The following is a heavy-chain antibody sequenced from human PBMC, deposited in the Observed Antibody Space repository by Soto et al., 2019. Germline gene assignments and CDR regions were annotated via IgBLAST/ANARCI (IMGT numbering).Heavy chain of an antibody. D-gene: IGHD3-22*01. CDR1: GYTISSGYY. J-gene: IGHJ4*02. CDR3: AEDTDSYDRSGSAYFSRADYFDS. Sequence: KPSETLSLTCVVSGYTISSGYYWCWLRLPPEKRQEGGGSIYHSGITYYTQSLKSRVTISIDKSKNPFSLKLSTVSAADTAVYYCAEDTDSYDRSGSAYFSRADYFDSWGQGTPVTVSS. CDR2: IYHSGIT. V-gene: IGHV4-38-2*01.